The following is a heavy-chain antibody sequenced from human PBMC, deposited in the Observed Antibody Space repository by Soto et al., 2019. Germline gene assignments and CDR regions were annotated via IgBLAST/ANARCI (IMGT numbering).Heavy chain of an antibody. CDR1: GGSIGGSDYY. J-gene: IGHJ4*02. V-gene: IGHV4-39*01. CDR2: IYRTGTA. D-gene: IGHD6-19*01. CDR3: ADMRGQWLPRD. Sequence: QLQLQESGPGLVEPSETLSLTCTVSGGSIGGSDYYWAWLRQPPGKGLEWLGTIYRTGTAYYNPSLTSRVTLFVAPSTNQFFLILNSVSAADTAVYFCADMRGQWLPRDWGQGTLVTVSS.